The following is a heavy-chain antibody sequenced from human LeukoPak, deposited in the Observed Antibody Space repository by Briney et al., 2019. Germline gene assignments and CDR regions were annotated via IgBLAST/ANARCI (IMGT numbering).Heavy chain of an antibody. CDR2: IYYSGST. D-gene: IGHD3-22*01. J-gene: IGHJ6*02. CDR1: GGSISSYY. V-gene: IGHV4-59*08. CDR3: ARSNYYDSSGYYYYYGMDV. Sequence: SETLSLTCTVSGGSISSYYWSWIRQPPGKGLEWIGYIYYSGSTNYNPSLKSRVTISVDTSKNQFSLKLSSVTAADTAVYYCARSNYYDSSGYYYYYGMDVWGQGTTVTVSS.